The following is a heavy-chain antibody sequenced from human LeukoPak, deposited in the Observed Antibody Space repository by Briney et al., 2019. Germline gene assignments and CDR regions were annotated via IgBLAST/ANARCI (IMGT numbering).Heavy chain of an antibody. CDR2: ISASGGST. V-gene: IGHV3-23*01. Sequence: GGSLRLSCAASGFTFGSHDMSWVRQAPGKGLEWVSGISASGGSTFYADSVEGRFTISRDNSKNTLYLQMNGLRVEDTAVYYCVREGPRGLAFDIWGQGTMVTVSS. CDR3: VREGPRGLAFDI. CDR1: GFTFGSHD. D-gene: IGHD3/OR15-3a*01. J-gene: IGHJ3*02.